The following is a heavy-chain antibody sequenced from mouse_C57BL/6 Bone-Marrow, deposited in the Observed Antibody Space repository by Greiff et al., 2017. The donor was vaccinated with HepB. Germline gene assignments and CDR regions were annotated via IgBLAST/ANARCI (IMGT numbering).Heavy chain of an antibody. CDR1: GYTFTDYY. V-gene: IGHV1-19*01. Sequence: EVQLQQSGPVLVKPGASVKMSCKASGYTFTDYYMNWVKQSHGKSLEWIGVINPYNGGTSYNQKFKGKATLTVDKSSSTAYMELNSLTSEDSAVYYCAREAYDYDKAWFAYWGQGTLVTVSA. CDR3: AREAYDYDKAWFAY. J-gene: IGHJ3*01. D-gene: IGHD2-4*01. CDR2: INPYNGGT.